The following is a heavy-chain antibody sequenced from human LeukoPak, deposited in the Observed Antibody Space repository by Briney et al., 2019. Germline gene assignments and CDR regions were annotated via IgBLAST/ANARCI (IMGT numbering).Heavy chain of an antibody. Sequence: SETLSLTCTVSGGSISSYYWSWIRQPAGKGLEWIGRIYTSGNTNYNPSLKSRVTMSVDTSKNQFSLKLSSVTAADTAVYYCARVGLGSYYGSGSYHYYYGMDVWGQGTTVTVYS. D-gene: IGHD3-10*01. CDR1: GGSISSYY. CDR3: ARVGLGSYYGSGSYHYYYGMDV. J-gene: IGHJ6*02. CDR2: IYTSGNT. V-gene: IGHV4-4*07.